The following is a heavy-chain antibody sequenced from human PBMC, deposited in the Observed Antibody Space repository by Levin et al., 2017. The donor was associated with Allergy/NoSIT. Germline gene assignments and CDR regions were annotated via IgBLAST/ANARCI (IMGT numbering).Heavy chain of an antibody. J-gene: IGHJ4*02. CDR2: IYSGGNT. V-gene: IGHV3-66*01. Sequence: ASETLSLTCAASGFTVRNNYMSWVRQAPGKGLEWVSLIYSGGNTLYADSVKGRFTISRDNSKNTLYLQMNNLRAEDTAVYYCATRAVAAPYWGQGALVTVSS. D-gene: IGHD6-19*01. CDR1: GFTVRNNY. CDR3: ATRAVAAPY.